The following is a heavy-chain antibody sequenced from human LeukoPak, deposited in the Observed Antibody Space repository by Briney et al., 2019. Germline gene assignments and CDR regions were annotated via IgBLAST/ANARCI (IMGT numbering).Heavy chain of an antibody. CDR2: IYYSGST. CDR1: GGSISSYY. Sequence: SETLSLTCTVSGGSISSYYWGWIRQPPGKGLEWIGSIYYSGSTYYNPSLKSRVTISVDTSKNQFSLKLSSVTAADTAVYYCARDPGRGYSYGRSNWFDPWGQGTLVTVSS. CDR3: ARDPGRGYSYGRSNWFDP. V-gene: IGHV4-39*07. J-gene: IGHJ5*02. D-gene: IGHD5-18*01.